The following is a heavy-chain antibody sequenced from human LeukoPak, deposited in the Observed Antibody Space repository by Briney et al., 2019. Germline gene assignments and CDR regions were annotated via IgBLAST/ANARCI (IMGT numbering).Heavy chain of an antibody. CDR1: GGSISSYY. D-gene: IGHD2-21*02. Sequence: SETLSLTCTVSGGSISSYYWSWIRQPPGKGLEWIGYIYYSGSTNYNPSLKSRVTISVDTSKNQFSLKLSSVTAADTAVYYCARDSYCGGDCAARAVDYWGQGTLVTVSS. CDR2: IYYSGST. CDR3: ARDSYCGGDCAARAVDY. V-gene: IGHV4-59*08. J-gene: IGHJ4*02.